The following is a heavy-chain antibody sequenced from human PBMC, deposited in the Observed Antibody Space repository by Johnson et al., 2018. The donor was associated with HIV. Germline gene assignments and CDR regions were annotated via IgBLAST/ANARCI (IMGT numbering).Heavy chain of an antibody. CDR1: GFTFSSYW. Sequence: MQLVESGGGLVKPGRSLRLSCAASGFTFSSYWMSCIRQAPGKGLEWVSYIASSDSPIYYADSVKGRFTISRDNSKNTLYLQMNSLRAEDTAVYYCARDDTEADGAFDIWGQGTMVTVSS. D-gene: IGHD2-2*02. V-gene: IGHV3-48*01. CDR2: IASSDSPI. J-gene: IGHJ3*02. CDR3: ARDDTEADGAFDI.